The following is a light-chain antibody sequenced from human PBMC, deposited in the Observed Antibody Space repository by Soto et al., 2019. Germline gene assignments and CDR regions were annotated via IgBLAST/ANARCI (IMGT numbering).Light chain of an antibody. Sequence: EIGLTQSASTLSVSPGERATLSCGASQSVSSNLAWYQQKHGQAPRLLIYGASTRATGIPARFSGSWYGTEFNLTISSLQSEDCAVYYCQQYNNWPGTFGQGTKVDIK. J-gene: IGKJ1*01. CDR3: QQYNNWPGT. V-gene: IGKV3-15*01. CDR1: QSVSSN. CDR2: GAS.